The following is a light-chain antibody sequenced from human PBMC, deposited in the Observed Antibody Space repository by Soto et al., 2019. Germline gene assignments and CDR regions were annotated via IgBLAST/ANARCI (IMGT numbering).Light chain of an antibody. CDR1: QSVSTNY. V-gene: IGKV3-20*01. CDR2: GAS. J-gene: IGKJ1*01. CDR3: QQYGSSGT. Sequence: EIGLTQSPCTLSLSPGERATLSCRASQSVSTNYLAWYQQKPGQAPRLLIYGASNRATGIPDRFSGSGSGTDFTLTISRLEPEDFAVYYCQQYGSSGTFGQGTKVDI.